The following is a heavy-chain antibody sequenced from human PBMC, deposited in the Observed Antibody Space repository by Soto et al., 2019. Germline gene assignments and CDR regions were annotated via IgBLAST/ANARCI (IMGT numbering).Heavy chain of an antibody. V-gene: IGHV1-69*01. D-gene: IGHD3-22*01. CDR2: IIPIFGTA. CDR1: GGTFSSYA. Sequence: QVQLVQSGAEVKKPGSSVKVSCKASGGTFSSYAISWVRQAPGQGLEWMGGIIPIFGTANYAQKFQGRVTVHADESTSTAYMELSSLRSYVTAVDYDVRANYYDSSGYYPFDYWGQGTLVTVFS. CDR3: VRANYYDSSGYYPFDY. J-gene: IGHJ4*02.